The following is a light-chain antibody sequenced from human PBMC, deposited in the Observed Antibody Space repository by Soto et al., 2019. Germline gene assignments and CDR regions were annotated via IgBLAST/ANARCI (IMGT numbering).Light chain of an antibody. CDR1: QAIRND. V-gene: IGKV1-6*01. Sequence: AIQMTQSPSSLSASVGDRVTISCRASQAIRNDLGWYQQKPGKAPNLLIYGASRLESGVPSRFSGSGSGTDFTLTISSLQPEDFATYYCLQDNNYPWTFGQGTKVES. CDR2: GAS. J-gene: IGKJ1*01. CDR3: LQDNNYPWT.